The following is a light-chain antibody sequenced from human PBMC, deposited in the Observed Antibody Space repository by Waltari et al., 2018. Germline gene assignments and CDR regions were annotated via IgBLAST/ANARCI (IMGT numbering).Light chain of an antibody. CDR2: GVT. CDR3: YSYAGSHTIL. Sequence: QSALTQPRSVSGSPGQSATISCTGGSSDVGGYDYVSWFQHHPGHAHKLIIYGVTERPSWVPDRFSAAKSGTAASRTISGLQAEDEGDYYCYSYAGSHTILFGGGTKLTVL. J-gene: IGLJ2*01. CDR1: SSDVGGYDY. V-gene: IGLV2-11*01.